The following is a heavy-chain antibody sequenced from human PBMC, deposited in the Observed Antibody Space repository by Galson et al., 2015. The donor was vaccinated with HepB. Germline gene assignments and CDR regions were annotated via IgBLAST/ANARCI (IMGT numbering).Heavy chain of an antibody. CDR3: ARGRSYYGSGRMNNWYFDL. J-gene: IGHJ2*01. CDR2: INAGNGNT. V-gene: IGHV1-3*01. D-gene: IGHD3-10*01. Sequence: SVKVSCKASGYTFTSYAMHWVRQAPGQRLEWMGWINAGNGNTKYSQKFQGRVTITRDTSASTAYMELSSLRSEDTAVYYCARGRSYYGSGRMNNWYFDLWGRGTLVTVSS. CDR1: GYTFTSYA.